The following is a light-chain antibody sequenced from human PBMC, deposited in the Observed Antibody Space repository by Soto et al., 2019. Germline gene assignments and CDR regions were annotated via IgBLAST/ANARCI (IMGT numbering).Light chain of an antibody. CDR2: AAS. J-gene: IGKJ5*01. CDR1: QSISSY. Sequence: DVHMTQSPSSLSASVGYRVTITCRASQSISSYLNWYQQKPGKAPKLLIYAASSLQSGVPSRFSGSGSGTDFTLTISSLQPEDFATYYCQQSYSTPPITFGQGTRLEIK. V-gene: IGKV1-39*01. CDR3: QQSYSTPPIT.